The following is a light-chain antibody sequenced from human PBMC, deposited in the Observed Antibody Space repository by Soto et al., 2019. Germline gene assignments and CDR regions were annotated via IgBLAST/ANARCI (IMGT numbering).Light chain of an antibody. CDR2: LAS. J-gene: IGKJ2*01. Sequence: DIQMTQSPSSLSASVGDTVTITCRASQHITNDCAWYQQKAGRAPKCLILLASRLQTGVPSRFSGSGSGTEFTLPISSLQPEDYATYYWLHHNGYPPVFGQGTKVEIK. CDR3: LHHNGYPPV. CDR1: QHITND. V-gene: IGKV1-17*01.